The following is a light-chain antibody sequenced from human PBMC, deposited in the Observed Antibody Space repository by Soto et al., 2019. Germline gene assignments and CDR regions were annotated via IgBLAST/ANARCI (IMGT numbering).Light chain of an antibody. CDR1: QGISSF. V-gene: IGKV1-9*01. CDR2: AAS. CDR3: LQDYNYPFT. J-gene: IGKJ2*01. Sequence: DIQLTQSPSLLSASAGDRVTITCRASQGISSFLAWYQQKPGRAPKLLIYAASTLQSGVPSRFSGSGSATDFTLTISSLQPEDSAAYYCLQDYNYPFTFGQGTKV.